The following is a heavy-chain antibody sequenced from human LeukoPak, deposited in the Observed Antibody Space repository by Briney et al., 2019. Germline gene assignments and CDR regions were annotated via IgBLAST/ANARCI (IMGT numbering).Heavy chain of an antibody. CDR2: IIPIFGAA. J-gene: IGHJ2*01. CDR1: GYTFTSYA. CDR3: ARGPGYCSSTSCLAHWYFDL. V-gene: IGHV1-69*05. Sequence: SVKVSCKASGYTFTSYAISWVRQAPGQGLEWMGGIIPIFGAANYAQKFQGRVTITTDEPTSTAYMELSSLRSEDTAVYYCARGPGYCSSTSCLAHWYFDLWGRGTLVTVSS. D-gene: IGHD2-2*01.